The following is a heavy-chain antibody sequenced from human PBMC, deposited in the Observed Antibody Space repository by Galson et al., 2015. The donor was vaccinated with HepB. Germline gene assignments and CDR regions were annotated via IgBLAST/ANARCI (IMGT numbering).Heavy chain of an antibody. CDR1: RFTFSTSA. CDR3: TKGAYSSGWR. D-gene: IGHD6-19*01. J-gene: IGHJ4*02. Sequence: SLRLSCAGSRFTFSTSAMSWVRQAPGKGLEWVSSITISGGSTYYADSVKGRFTISRDNSKNTLYLQMSGLRGEDAAIYYCTKGAYSSGWRWGQGTLVTVSS. V-gene: IGHV3-23*01. CDR2: ITISGGST.